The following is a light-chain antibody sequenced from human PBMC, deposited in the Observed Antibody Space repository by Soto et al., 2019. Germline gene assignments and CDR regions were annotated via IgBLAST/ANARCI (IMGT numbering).Light chain of an antibody. CDR1: QSVRSN. J-gene: IGKJ4*01. Sequence: EIVLTQSPGTLSLSPGERATLSCRASQSVRSNLAWYQQKPGQAPRLLIYGASTRATGIPARFSGSGSGTEFTLTISSLQSEDFGVYYCQQYNNWPLSFGGGTKVDIK. CDR2: GAS. V-gene: IGKV3-15*01. CDR3: QQYNNWPLS.